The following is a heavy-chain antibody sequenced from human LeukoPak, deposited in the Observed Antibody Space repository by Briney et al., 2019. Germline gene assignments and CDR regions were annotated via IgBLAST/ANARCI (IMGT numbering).Heavy chain of an antibody. CDR2: ISGSGGST. CDR1: GFTFSSYA. CDR3: ARSYDFWNGDYYYYMDV. V-gene: IGHV3-23*01. D-gene: IGHD3-3*01. J-gene: IGHJ6*03. Sequence: GGSLRLSCAASGFTFSSYAMSWVRQAPGKGLEWVSAISGSGGSTYYADSAKGRFTISRDNSKNTLYLQMNSLRAEDTAVYYCARSYDFWNGDYYYYMDVWGKGTTVTVSS.